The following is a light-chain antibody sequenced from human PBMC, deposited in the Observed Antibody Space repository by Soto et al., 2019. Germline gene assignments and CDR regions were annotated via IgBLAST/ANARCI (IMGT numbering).Light chain of an antibody. Sequence: ETVLTQSPATLSMSPGERAALSCRASQSVSSYLAWYQQKPGQAPRLLIYDASNRATGIPARFSGSGSGTDFTLTISSLEPEDFAVYYCQQRTKWRTFGQGTKVDIK. CDR3: QQRTKWRT. J-gene: IGKJ1*01. CDR1: QSVSSY. CDR2: DAS. V-gene: IGKV3-11*01.